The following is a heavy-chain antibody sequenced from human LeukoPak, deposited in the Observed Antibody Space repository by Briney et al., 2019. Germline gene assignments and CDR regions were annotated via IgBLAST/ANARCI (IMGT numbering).Heavy chain of an antibody. J-gene: IGHJ4*02. D-gene: IGHD1-1*01. Sequence: SETLSLTCTVSGGSVSNGRYYWSWIRQPPGKGLEWIGYFYYSGSTNYNPSLKTRVTISVDTSKNQFSLKVSSVTAADTAVYYCARKRTGDQGYYFDYWGQGTLVTVSS. V-gene: IGHV4-61*01. CDR1: GGSVSNGRYY. CDR2: FYYSGST. CDR3: ARKRTGDQGYYFDY.